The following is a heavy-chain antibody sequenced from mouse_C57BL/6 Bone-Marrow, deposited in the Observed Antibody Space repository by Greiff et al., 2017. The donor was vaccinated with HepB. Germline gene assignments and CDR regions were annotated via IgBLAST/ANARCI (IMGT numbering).Heavy chain of an antibody. Sequence: EVKLVESGGGLVKPGGSLKLSCAASGFTFSSYAMSWVRQTPEKRLEWVATISDGGSYTYYPDNVKGRFTISRDNAKNNLYLQMSHLKSEDTAMYYCAREGITTVVAKQLGLAYWGQGTLVTVSA. J-gene: IGHJ3*01. V-gene: IGHV5-4*01. D-gene: IGHD1-1*01. CDR2: ISDGGSYT. CDR1: GFTFSSYA. CDR3: AREGITTVVAKQLGLAY.